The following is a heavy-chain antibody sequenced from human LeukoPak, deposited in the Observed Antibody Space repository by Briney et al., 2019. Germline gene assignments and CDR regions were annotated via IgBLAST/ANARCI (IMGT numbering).Heavy chain of an antibody. D-gene: IGHD2-15*01. Sequence: VASVKVSCKASGGTFSSYAISWVRQAPGQGLEWMGRIIPIFGTANYAQKFQGRVTITTDESTSTAYMELSSLRSEDTAVYYCARDNRGSFDYWGQGTLVTVSS. CDR3: ARDNRGSFDY. J-gene: IGHJ4*02. CDR2: IIPIFGTA. CDR1: GGTFSSYA. V-gene: IGHV1-69*05.